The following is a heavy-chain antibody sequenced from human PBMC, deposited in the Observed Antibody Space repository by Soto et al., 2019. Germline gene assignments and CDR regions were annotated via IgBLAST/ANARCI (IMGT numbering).Heavy chain of an antibody. D-gene: IGHD3-3*01. Sequence: PSETLSLTFAVYGGSFSGYYWSWIRQPPGKGLEWIGEINHSGSTNYNPSLKSRVTISVDTSKNQFSLKLSSVTAADTAVYYCARGDYDFWSGYYTLDYWGQGTLVTVSS. J-gene: IGHJ4*02. CDR3: ARGDYDFWSGYYTLDY. V-gene: IGHV4-34*01. CDR1: GGSFSGYY. CDR2: INHSGST.